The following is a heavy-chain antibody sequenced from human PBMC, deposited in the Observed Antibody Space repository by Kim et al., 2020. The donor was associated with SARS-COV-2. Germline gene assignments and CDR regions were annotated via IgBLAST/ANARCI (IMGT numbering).Heavy chain of an antibody. CDR1: GGSFSGYY. D-gene: IGHD1-26*01. J-gene: IGHJ4*02. CDR2: INHSGST. Sequence: SETLSLTCAVYGGSFSGYYWSWIRQPPGKGLEWIGEINHSGSTNYNPSLKSRVTISVDTSKNQFSLKLSSVTAADTAVYYCARGGIVGAYYYFDYWGQGTLVTVSS. V-gene: IGHV4-34*01. CDR3: ARGGIVGAYYYFDY.